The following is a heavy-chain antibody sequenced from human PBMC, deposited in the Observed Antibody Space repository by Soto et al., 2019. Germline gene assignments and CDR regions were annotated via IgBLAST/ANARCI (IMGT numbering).Heavy chain of an antibody. J-gene: IGHJ6*02. CDR3: TTDTLVLRFLEWTHRYYYYGMDV. Sequence: PGGSLRLSCAASGFTFCNAWMSWVRQAPGKGLEWVGRIKSKTDGGTTDYAAPVKGRFTISRDDSKNTLYLQMNSLKTEDTAVYYCTTDTLVLRFLEWTHRYYYYGMDVWGQGTTVTVSS. V-gene: IGHV3-15*01. CDR1: GFTFCNAW. D-gene: IGHD3-3*01. CDR2: IKSKTDGGTT.